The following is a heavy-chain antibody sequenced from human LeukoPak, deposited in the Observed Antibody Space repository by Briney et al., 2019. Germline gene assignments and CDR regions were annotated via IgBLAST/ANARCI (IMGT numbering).Heavy chain of an antibody. Sequence: GGSLRLSCAASGFTFSSHAMTWVRQAPGKGLEWVSAISGSDGSTFYADSVKGRFTISRDDSKNTLYLQMNSLRAEDTAVYYCARVGRYSYAHNSWGQGTRVTVSS. CDR1: GFTFSSHA. CDR3: ARVGRYSYAHNS. CDR2: ISGSDGST. D-gene: IGHD5-18*01. V-gene: IGHV3-23*01. J-gene: IGHJ4*02.